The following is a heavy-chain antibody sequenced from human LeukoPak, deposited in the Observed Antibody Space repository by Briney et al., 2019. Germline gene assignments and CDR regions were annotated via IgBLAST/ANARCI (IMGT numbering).Heavy chain of an antibody. Sequence: PGGSLRLSCAASGFTFSNAWMTWARQAPGKGLESVGRITSKPDGGTTDYAAPVKGRFTISRDDSKNTLYLQMKSLKIEDTAVYYCSTGLQSNDASDIWGRGTMVTVSS. D-gene: IGHD4-11*01. CDR3: STGLQSNDASDI. V-gene: IGHV3-15*01. CDR1: GFTFSNAW. CDR2: ITSKPDGGTT. J-gene: IGHJ3*02.